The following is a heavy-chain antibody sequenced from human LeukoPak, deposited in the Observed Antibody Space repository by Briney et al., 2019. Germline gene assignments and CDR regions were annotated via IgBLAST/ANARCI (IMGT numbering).Heavy chain of an antibody. CDR3: ARXYGRGCSSTSCXTXGFDX. J-gene: IGHJ5*02. D-gene: IGHD2-2*02. CDR1: GYTFTSYD. CDR2: MNPNSGNT. Sequence: ASVKVSCKASGYTFTSYDINWVRQATGQGLEWMGWMNPNSGNTGYAQKFQGRVTITRNTSISTAYMELSSLRSEDTAVYYCARXYGRGCSSTSCXTXGFDXWGQGXLVT. V-gene: IGHV1-8*03.